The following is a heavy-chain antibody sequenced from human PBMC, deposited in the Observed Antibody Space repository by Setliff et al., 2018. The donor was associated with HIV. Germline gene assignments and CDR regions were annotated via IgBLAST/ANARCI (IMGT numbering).Heavy chain of an antibody. CDR2: IYISGST. Sequence: SETLSLTCTVSGDSISSGSYYWSWFRQPAGKELEWIGLIYISGSTIYNPSLKSRVTITINTSKRQFSLNLSSVTAADPAMYYCARESGIVGAQGFDYWSQGTLVTVSS. V-gene: IGHV4-61*02. J-gene: IGHJ4*02. CDR1: GDSISSGSYY. CDR3: ARESGIVGAQGFDY. D-gene: IGHD1-26*01.